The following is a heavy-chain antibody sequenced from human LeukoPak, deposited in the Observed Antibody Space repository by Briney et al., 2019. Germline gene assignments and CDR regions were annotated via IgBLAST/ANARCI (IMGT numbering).Heavy chain of an antibody. V-gene: IGHV4-39*07. CDR1: GGSISSSSYY. Sequence: PSETLSLTCTVSGGSISSSSYYWGWIRQPPGKGLEWIGSIYYSGSTYYNPSLKSRVTISVDTSKNQFSLKLSSVTAADTAVYYCARVRPSIVATMMGIFDYWGQGTLVTVSS. CDR2: IYYSGST. CDR3: ARVRPSIVATMMGIFDY. D-gene: IGHD5-12*01. J-gene: IGHJ4*02.